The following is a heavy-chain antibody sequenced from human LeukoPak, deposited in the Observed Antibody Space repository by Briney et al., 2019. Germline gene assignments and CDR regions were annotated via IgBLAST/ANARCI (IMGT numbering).Heavy chain of an antibody. J-gene: IGHJ6*04. CDR1: GFTFSSYA. V-gene: IGHV3-23*01. Sequence: GGSLRLSCAASGFTFSSYAMSWVRQAPGKGMEWVSAISGSGGSTYYADSVKGRFTISRDNSKNTLYLLMNSLRAEDTAVYYCAKCISAYYYGSGSYTEYYGMDVWGKGTTVTVSS. CDR2: ISGSGGST. D-gene: IGHD3-10*01. CDR3: AKCISAYYYGSGSYTEYYGMDV.